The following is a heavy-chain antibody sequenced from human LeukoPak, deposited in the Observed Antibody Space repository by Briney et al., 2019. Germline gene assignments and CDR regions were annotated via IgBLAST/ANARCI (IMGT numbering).Heavy chain of an antibody. Sequence: GGSLRLSCAASGFTFDDYTMHWVRHAPGKGLEWVSLISWDGGSTYYADSVKGRFTISRDNSKNSLYLQMNSLRTEDTALYYCARGSYYFDYWGQGTLVTVSS. CDR3: ARGSYYFDY. J-gene: IGHJ4*02. CDR2: ISWDGGST. V-gene: IGHV3-43*01. CDR1: GFTFDDYT. D-gene: IGHD3-16*01.